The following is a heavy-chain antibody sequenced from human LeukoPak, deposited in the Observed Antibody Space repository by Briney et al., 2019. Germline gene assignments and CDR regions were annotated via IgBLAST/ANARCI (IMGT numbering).Heavy chain of an antibody. CDR3: ARDGFDESYQDSFDY. CDR1: GYTFTSYY. V-gene: IGHV1-46*01. D-gene: IGHD1-26*01. Sequence: GASVKVSCKASGYTFTSYYMHWVRQAPGQGLEWMGIINPSGGSTSYAQKFQGRVTMPRDTSTSTVYMELSSLRSEDTAVYYCARDGFDESYQDSFDYWGQGTLVTVSS. J-gene: IGHJ4*02. CDR2: INPSGGST.